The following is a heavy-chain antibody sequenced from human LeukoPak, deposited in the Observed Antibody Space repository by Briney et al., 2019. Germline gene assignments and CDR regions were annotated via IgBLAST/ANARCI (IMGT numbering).Heavy chain of an antibody. CDR2: ISYDGSNK. D-gene: IGHD5-18*01. CDR1: GFTFSSYG. Sequence: GGSLRLSCAASGFTFSSYGMHWVRQAPGKGLEWVAVISYDGSNKYYADSVKGRFTISRDNSKNTLYLQMNSPRAEDTAVYYCAKAETVDTAMVSAFDIWGQGTMVTVSS. V-gene: IGHV3-30*18. J-gene: IGHJ3*02. CDR3: AKAETVDTAMVSAFDI.